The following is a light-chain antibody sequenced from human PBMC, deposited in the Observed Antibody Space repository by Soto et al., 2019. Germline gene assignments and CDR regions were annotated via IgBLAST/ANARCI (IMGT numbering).Light chain of an antibody. Sequence: EKVMTQSPATLSVSPGDRATLSCRASQSVANNVAWYHQKLGQAPRLLIYGASTRATGCPARFSGSRSGTEVTLTINSLQTEDVAGYYCQQYYNCPLTFGGGTKVEIK. CDR1: QSVANN. J-gene: IGKJ4*01. CDR3: QQYYNCPLT. V-gene: IGKV3-15*01. CDR2: GAS.